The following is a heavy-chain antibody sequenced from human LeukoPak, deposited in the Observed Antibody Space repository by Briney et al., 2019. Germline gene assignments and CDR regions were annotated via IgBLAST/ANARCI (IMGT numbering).Heavy chain of an antibody. CDR1: GFTFSSYA. CDR2: ISANGDNT. CDR3: AKEELEPLDPFDY. J-gene: IGHJ4*02. Sequence: GGSLRLSCSASGFTFSSYAVHWVRQAPGKGLEYISAISANGDNTYYADSVKGRFTISRDNSKNTLCLQMNSLRAEDTAVYYCAKEELEPLDPFDYWGQGTLVTVSS. V-gene: IGHV3-64*04. D-gene: IGHD1-1*01.